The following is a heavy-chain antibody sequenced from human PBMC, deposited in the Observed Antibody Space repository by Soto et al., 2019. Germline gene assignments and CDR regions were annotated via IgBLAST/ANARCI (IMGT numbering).Heavy chain of an antibody. Sequence: EVQLVESGGGLVQPGRSLRLSCVTSGFTFDDYAMHWVRQAPGKGLEWVSSISWNSGNIDYADSVKGRFTVSRDNVRNSLYLHMDSLRSEDTALYYCARDASITTSYLPYWGQGTLVTVSS. CDR3: ARDASITTSYLPY. V-gene: IGHV3-9*01. J-gene: IGHJ4*02. CDR1: GFTFDDYA. CDR2: ISWNSGNI. D-gene: IGHD1-1*01.